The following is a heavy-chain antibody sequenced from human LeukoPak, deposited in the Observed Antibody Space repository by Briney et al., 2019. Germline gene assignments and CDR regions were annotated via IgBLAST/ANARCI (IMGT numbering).Heavy chain of an antibody. Sequence: ASVKVSCKASGYTFTSYDINWVRQATGQGLEWMGWMNPNSGNTGYAQKFQGRVTMTRSTSISTAYMELSSLRSEDTAVYYCARVTSGWYNWFDPWGQGTLVTVSS. CDR3: ARVTSGWYNWFDP. J-gene: IGHJ5*02. CDR1: GYTFTSYD. V-gene: IGHV1-8*01. CDR2: MNPNSGNT. D-gene: IGHD6-19*01.